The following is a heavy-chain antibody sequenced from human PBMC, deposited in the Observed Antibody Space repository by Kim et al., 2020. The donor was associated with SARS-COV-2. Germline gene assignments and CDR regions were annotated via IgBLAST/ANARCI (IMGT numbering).Heavy chain of an antibody. CDR3: ARGGYSGYAIDY. Sequence: NYNPSVKSRVTISVDTSKNQFSLKLSSVTAADTAVYYCARGGYSGYAIDYWGQGTLVTVSS. J-gene: IGHJ4*02. V-gene: IGHV4-34*01. D-gene: IGHD5-12*01.